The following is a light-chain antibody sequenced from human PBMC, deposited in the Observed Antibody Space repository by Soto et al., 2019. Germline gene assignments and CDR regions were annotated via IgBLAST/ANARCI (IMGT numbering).Light chain of an antibody. CDR2: GAS. V-gene: IGKV1-6*01. CDR3: LQDRNYPRT. J-gene: IGKJ1*01. CDR1: EGIGID. Sequence: AIQMTQSPSSLSASVGDRVTITCRASEGIGIDLGWYQQKPGKAPKLLIYGASNLQSGVPSRFSGSGSGTDFPLTISSLQPEDFATYYCLQDRNYPRTFGQGTKVEIK.